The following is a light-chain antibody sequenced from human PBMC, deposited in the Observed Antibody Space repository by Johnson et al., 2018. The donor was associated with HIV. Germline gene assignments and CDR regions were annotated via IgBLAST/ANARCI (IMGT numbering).Light chain of an antibody. Sequence: QSALTQPPSVSAAPGQRVTISCSGSSSNIGNNFVSWYQQLPGTAPKLLIYDNNKRPSGIPDRFSGSKSGTSATLGITGLQTGDEADYYCGTWDSRRNACYVFGSGTHVTGL. V-gene: IGLV1-51*01. CDR2: DNN. CDR3: GTWDSRRNACYV. J-gene: IGLJ1*01. CDR1: SSNIGNNF.